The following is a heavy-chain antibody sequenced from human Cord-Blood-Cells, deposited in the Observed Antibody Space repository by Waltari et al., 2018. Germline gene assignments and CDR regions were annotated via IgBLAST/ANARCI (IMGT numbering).Heavy chain of an antibody. V-gene: IGHV1-3*01. D-gene: IGHD2-15*01. CDR2: INAGNGNT. Sequence: QVQLVQSGAEVKKPGASVKVSCKASGYTFTSYAMHWVRQAHGQRLEWMGWINAGNGNTKYSQKFQGRVTITRDTSASTAYMELSSLRSEDTAVYYCARDYKNCSGGSCYYFDYWGQGTLVTVSS. CDR3: ARDYKNCSGGSCYYFDY. CDR1: GYTFTSYA. J-gene: IGHJ4*02.